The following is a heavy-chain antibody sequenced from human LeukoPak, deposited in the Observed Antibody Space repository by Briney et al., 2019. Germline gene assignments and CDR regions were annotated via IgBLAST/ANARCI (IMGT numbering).Heavy chain of an antibody. D-gene: IGHD3-10*01. CDR3: ASADYYYDSGNYYHGY. CDR1: GFTFSSYS. J-gene: IGHJ4*02. V-gene: IGHV3-21*01. CDR2: ISSGSTYI. Sequence: GGSLRLSCAASGFTFSSYSMNWVRQAPGKGLEWVSSISSGSTYIYYADSVKGRFTISRDNAKNSLYLQMNSLRAEDTAVYYCASADYYYDSGNYYHGYWGQGTLVTVSS.